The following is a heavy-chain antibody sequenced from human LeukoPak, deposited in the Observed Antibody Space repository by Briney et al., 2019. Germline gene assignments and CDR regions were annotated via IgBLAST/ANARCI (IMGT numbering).Heavy chain of an antibody. CDR3: ASSPYCSGGSCYSGAFDI. J-gene: IGHJ3*02. CDR1: GGSISSYY. CDR2: IYYGGST. D-gene: IGHD2-15*01. V-gene: IGHV4-59*01. Sequence: SETLSLTCTVSGGSISSYYWSWIRQPPGKGLEWIGYIYYGGSTNYNPSLKSRVTISVDTSKNQFSLKLSSVTAADTAVYYCASSPYCSGGSCYSGAFDIWGQGTMVTVSS.